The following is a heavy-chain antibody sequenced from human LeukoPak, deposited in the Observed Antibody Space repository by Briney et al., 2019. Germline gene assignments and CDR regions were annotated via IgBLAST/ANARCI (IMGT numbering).Heavy chain of an antibody. Sequence: GGSLRLSCAASGFIFSTCAMSWVRQAPGKGLEWVSTVSGSGGSTYYADSVKGRFTISRDNSKNTLYLQMNSLRTEDTAVYYCAKDRSSSSWFDGFDIWGQGTMVTVSS. V-gene: IGHV3-23*01. D-gene: IGHD6-13*01. CDR2: VSGSGGST. CDR3: AKDRSSSSWFDGFDI. CDR1: GFIFSTCA. J-gene: IGHJ3*02.